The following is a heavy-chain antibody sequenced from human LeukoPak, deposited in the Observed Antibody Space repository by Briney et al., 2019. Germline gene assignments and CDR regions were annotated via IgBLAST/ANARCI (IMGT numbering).Heavy chain of an antibody. Sequence: GGSLRLSCAASGFTFSSYAMSWVRQASGKGLEWVGRIRSKANSYATAYAASVKGRFTISRDDSKNTAYLQMNSLKTEDTAVYYCTTGIAVAAGWFDPWGQGTLVTVSS. D-gene: IGHD6-19*01. CDR2: IRSKANSYAT. J-gene: IGHJ5*02. CDR3: TTGIAVAAGWFDP. V-gene: IGHV3-73*01. CDR1: GFTFSSYA.